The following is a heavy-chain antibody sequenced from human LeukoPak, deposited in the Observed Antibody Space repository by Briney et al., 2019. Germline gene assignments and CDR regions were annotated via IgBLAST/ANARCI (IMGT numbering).Heavy chain of an antibody. D-gene: IGHD1-26*01. Sequence: SVKVSCKASGGTFSSYAISWVRQAPGQGLEWMGGIIPIFGTANYAQKFQGRVTITTDESTSTAYMELSSPRSEDTAVYYCARPRPEGSRTRWFDPWGQGTLVTVSS. J-gene: IGHJ5*02. CDR1: GGTFSSYA. V-gene: IGHV1-69*05. CDR3: ARPRPEGSRTRWFDP. CDR2: IIPIFGTA.